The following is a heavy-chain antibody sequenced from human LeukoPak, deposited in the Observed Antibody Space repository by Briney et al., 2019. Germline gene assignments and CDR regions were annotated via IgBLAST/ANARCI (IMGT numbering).Heavy chain of an antibody. CDR3: ARVDIVVVVAAFDY. V-gene: IGHV1-2*02. J-gene: IGHJ4*02. CDR2: INPNSGGT. CDR1: GYTFTDHY. Sequence: VASVKVSFKASGYTFTDHYIHWVRQAPGQGLEWMGWINPNSGGTNYAQKFQGRVTMTRDTSISTAYMELSRLRSDDSAVYYCARVDIVVVVAAFDYWSQGTLVTVSS. D-gene: IGHD2-15*01.